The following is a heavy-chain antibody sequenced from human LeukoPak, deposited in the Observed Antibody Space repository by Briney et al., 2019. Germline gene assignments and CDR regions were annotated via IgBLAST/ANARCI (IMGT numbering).Heavy chain of an antibody. J-gene: IGHJ6*03. V-gene: IGHV1-2*02. Sequence: ASVKVSCKASGYTFTGYYMHWVRQAPGQGLELMGWINPNSGGTNYAQKFQGRVTMTRDTSISTAYMELSRLRSDDTAVYYCARQYFDWLLFYYYYMDVWGKGTTVTVSS. CDR2: INPNSGGT. CDR1: GYTFTGYY. D-gene: IGHD3-9*01. CDR3: ARQYFDWLLFYYYYMDV.